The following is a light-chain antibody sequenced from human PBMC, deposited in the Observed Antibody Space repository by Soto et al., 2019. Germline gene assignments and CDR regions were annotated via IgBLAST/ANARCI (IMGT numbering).Light chain of an antibody. CDR1: QSVSNN. CDR3: QQYHNWPPIT. J-gene: IGKJ5*01. Sequence: EIVMTQFPATLSVSPGERATLSCRASQSVSNNLAWYQQKPGQAPRLLIYGASTRATGIPGRFSGSGSGTEFTHTISSLQSEDFAVYYCQQYHNWPPITFGQGTRLEI. V-gene: IGKV3-15*01. CDR2: GAS.